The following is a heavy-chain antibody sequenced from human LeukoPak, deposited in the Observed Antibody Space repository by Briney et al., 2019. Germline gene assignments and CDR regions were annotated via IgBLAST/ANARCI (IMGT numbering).Heavy chain of an antibody. J-gene: IGHJ4*02. V-gene: IGHV5-51*01. CDR2: IYPGDSDA. Sequence: GESLKISCKGSGYYFTDYWIGWVRQVPGKGLEWMGIIYPGDSDARYSPSFQGQVTISADKSISTAYLQWSSLKASDTAMYYCARRRDLYSGSYYPFDYWGQGTLVTVSS. D-gene: IGHD1-26*01. CDR3: ARRRDLYSGSYYPFDY. CDR1: GYYFTDYW.